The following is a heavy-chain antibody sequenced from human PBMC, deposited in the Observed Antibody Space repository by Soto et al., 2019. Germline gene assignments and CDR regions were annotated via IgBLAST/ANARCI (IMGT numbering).Heavy chain of an antibody. Sequence: QVQLVESGGGVVQPGRSLRLSCAASGFTFSSYGMHWVRQAPGKGLEWVAVILYDGSKKYYADSVKGRFTISRDNSKNPLYLQMSSLRAEDTALYYCVKDGSSGWPYFDDMDVWGQGTTVTVSS. CDR3: VKDGSSGWPYFDDMDV. CDR2: ILYDGSKK. V-gene: IGHV3-30*18. D-gene: IGHD6-19*01. CDR1: GFTFSSYG. J-gene: IGHJ6*02.